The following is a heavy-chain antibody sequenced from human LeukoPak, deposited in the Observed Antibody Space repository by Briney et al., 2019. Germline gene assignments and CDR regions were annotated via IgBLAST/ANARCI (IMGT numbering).Heavy chain of an antibody. D-gene: IGHD4-17*01. CDR3: ARASHDYGDYSHFDY. CDR1: GGSISSRNW. J-gene: IGHJ4*02. Sequence: SETLSLTCAVSGGSISSRNWWSWVRQPPGKGLEWIGEIYHSGSTNYNPSLKTRVTISVNKSKNQFSLKLSSVTAADTAVYYCARASHDYGDYSHFDYWGQGTLVTVSS. V-gene: IGHV4-4*02. CDR2: IYHSGST.